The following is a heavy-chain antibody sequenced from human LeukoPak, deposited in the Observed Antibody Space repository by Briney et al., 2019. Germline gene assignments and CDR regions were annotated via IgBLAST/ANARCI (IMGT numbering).Heavy chain of an antibody. CDR1: GFTFDDYG. D-gene: IGHD1-26*01. V-gene: IGHV3-20*04. Sequence: TGGSLRLSCAASGFTFDDYGMSWVRQAPGKGLEWVSGINWNGGSTGYADSVKGRFTISRDNAKNSLYLQMNSLRAEDTALYYCARVYVVVGATRDAFDIWGQGTMVTVSS. J-gene: IGHJ3*02. CDR3: ARVYVVVGATRDAFDI. CDR2: INWNGGST.